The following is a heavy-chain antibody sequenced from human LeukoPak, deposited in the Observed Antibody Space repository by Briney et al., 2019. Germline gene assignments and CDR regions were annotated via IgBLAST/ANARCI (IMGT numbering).Heavy chain of an antibody. CDR2: IYTSGST. D-gene: IGHD3-10*01. CDR3: ARILGGNHGPSFDY. J-gene: IGHJ4*02. CDR1: GGAISSYH. V-gene: IGHV4-4*07. Sequence: SETLSLTCTVSGGAISSYHWSWIRQPAGKGLEWIGRIYTSGSTNYNPSLKSRVTMSVDTSKNQFSLKLSSLTAADTAVYYCARILGGNHGPSFDYWGQGTLVTVSS.